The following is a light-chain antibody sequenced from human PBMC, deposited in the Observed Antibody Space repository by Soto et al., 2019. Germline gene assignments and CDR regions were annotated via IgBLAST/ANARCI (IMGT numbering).Light chain of an antibody. CDR2: GAS. CDR3: QQYNNWPPYT. CDR1: KNVNSN. V-gene: IGKV3-15*01. Sequence: ETVMTQSPATLSVSPGERATLSCTASKNVNSNLAWYQQKPGQSPRLLIYGASTRATGIPARFSGSGSGAEFTLTISNLQSEDSAVYYCQQYNNWPPYTFGQGTKLEIK. J-gene: IGKJ2*01.